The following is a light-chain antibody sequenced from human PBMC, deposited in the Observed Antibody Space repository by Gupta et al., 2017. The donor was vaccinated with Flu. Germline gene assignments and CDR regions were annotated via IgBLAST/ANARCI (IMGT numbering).Light chain of an antibody. CDR1: SSDVGGYNY. CDR3: PSYTSSSILV. CDR2: EVS. J-gene: IGLJ3*02. Sequence: TGTSSDVGGYNYVSWYQQHPGNAPKLMIYEVSTRPSGGSNRFSGSKSGNTASLTISVLQAEDEADYYCPSYTSSSILVFGGGTKLTVL. V-gene: IGLV2-14*01.